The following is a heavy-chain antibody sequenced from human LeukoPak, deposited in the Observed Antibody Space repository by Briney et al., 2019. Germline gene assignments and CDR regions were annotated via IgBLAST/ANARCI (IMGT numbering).Heavy chain of an antibody. Sequence: SETLSLTCAVYGGSFSDYYWTWIHQPPGKGLEWIGEINHSGSTNYNPSLKSRVTISVDTSKKQFFLRLSSVTAADTAVYYCAKGHRYSSGWYWSHWLDPWGQGTLVTVSS. CDR3: AKGHRYSSGWYWSHWLDP. V-gene: IGHV4-34*01. CDR2: INHSGST. CDR1: GGSFSDYY. J-gene: IGHJ5*02. D-gene: IGHD6-19*01.